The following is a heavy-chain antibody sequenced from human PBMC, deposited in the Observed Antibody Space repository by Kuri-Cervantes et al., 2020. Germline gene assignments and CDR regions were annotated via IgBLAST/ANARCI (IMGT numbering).Heavy chain of an antibody. CDR3: ARDSIGGREARYGDPYYFDTSAYSNYFDY. J-gene: IGHJ4*02. CDR1: GFTVSSYG. Sequence: GGSLRLSCAASGFTVSSYGMHWVRQAPGKGLEWVAFIRYDGSNKYYADSVKGRFTISRDNSKNTLYLQMNSLRADDTAVYYCARDSIGGREARYGDPYYFDTSAYSNYFDYWGQGSLVTVSS. V-gene: IGHV3-30*02. D-gene: IGHD3-22*01. CDR2: IRYDGSNK.